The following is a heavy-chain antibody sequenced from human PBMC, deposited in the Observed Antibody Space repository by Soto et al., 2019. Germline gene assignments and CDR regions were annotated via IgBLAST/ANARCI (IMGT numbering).Heavy chain of an antibody. V-gene: IGHV1-3*01. J-gene: IGHJ4*02. CDR3: AREVPYGYSRFDY. D-gene: IGHD5-18*01. CDR1: GYTFTNHV. Sequence: QVHLVQSGAAVKKPGASVKVSCKTSGYTFTNHVIHWVRQAPGQRLEWMGWVNAGNDNTKWSREFQGRLTLTKDTSATTAYMELSSLTSEDTAIYFCAREVPYGYSRFDYWGQGTLVTVSS. CDR2: VNAGNDNT.